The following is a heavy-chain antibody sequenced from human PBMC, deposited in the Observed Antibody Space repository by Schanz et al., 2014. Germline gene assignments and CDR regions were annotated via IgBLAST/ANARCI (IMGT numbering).Heavy chain of an antibody. Sequence: EVQLVESGGGLVQPGESLRLSCAVSGFSFSSYSMSWVRQAPGKGLEWIAYISSGGTTIYYADSVKGRFTISRDNAKSSLYLQMNSLRTEDTAVYYCAKAPYADYGYFHYWGQGTLVTVSS. V-gene: IGHV3-48*01. D-gene: IGHD4-17*01. CDR2: ISSGGTTI. CDR1: GFSFSSYS. CDR3: AKAPYADYGYFHY. J-gene: IGHJ4*02.